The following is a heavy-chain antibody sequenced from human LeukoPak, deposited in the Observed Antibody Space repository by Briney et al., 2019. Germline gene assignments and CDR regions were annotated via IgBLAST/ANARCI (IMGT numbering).Heavy chain of an antibody. Sequence: GGSLRLSRAASGFTFSSYGMHWVRQAPGEGLEWVAFIRYDGSNKYYADSVKGRFTISRDNSKNTLYLQMNSLRAEDTAVYYCAKDRAYYDSNNWFDPWGQGTLVTVSS. D-gene: IGHD3-22*01. V-gene: IGHV3-30*02. J-gene: IGHJ5*02. CDR1: GFTFSSYG. CDR3: AKDRAYYDSNNWFDP. CDR2: IRYDGSNK.